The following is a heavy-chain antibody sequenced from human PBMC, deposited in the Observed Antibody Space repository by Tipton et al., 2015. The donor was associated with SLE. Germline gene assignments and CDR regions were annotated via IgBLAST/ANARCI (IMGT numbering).Heavy chain of an antibody. CDR2: IYYSGST. CDR3: ARGFFHDYWSAEQGRKSFYFDN. V-gene: IGHV4-39*07. CDR1: GGSISSSSYY. J-gene: IGHJ4*02. Sequence: TLSLTCTVSGGSISSSSYYWGWIRQPPGKGLEWIGSIYYSGSTYYNPSLKSRVIISVDTSKNQFSLKLSSVTAADTAVYFCARGFFHDYWSAEQGRKSFYFDNWGQGALVTVSS. D-gene: IGHD3-3*01.